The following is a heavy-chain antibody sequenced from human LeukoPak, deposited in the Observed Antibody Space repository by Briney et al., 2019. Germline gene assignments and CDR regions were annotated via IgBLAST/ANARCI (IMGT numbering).Heavy chain of an antibody. V-gene: IGHV4-61*02. CDR3: ARSEAYCGGDCYYFDY. CDR1: GGSISSGSYY. Sequence: PSETLSLTCTVSGGSISSGSYYWSWIRQPAGKGLEWIGRIYTSGSTNYNPSLKSRVTISVDTSKNQFSLKLSSVTAADTAVYYCARSEAYCGGDCYYFDYWGQGTLVTVSS. D-gene: IGHD2-21*01. J-gene: IGHJ4*02. CDR2: IYTSGST.